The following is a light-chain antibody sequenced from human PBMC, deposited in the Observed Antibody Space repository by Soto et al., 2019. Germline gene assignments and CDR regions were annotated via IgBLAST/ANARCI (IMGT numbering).Light chain of an antibody. J-gene: IGLJ1*01. Sequence: QSALTQPASVSGSPGQSLTISCTGTSRDVGGYNYVSWYQQYPGKAPKLLIYDVSNRPSGVSNRFSGSKSGNTASLTISGLQAEDEADYYCSSYTSSSTLYVFGTGTKLTVL. CDR1: SRDVGGYNY. V-gene: IGLV2-14*01. CDR2: DVS. CDR3: SSYTSSSTLYV.